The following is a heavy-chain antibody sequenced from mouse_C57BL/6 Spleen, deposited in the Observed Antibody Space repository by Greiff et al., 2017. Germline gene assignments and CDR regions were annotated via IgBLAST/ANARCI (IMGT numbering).Heavy chain of an antibody. V-gene: IGHV1-19*01. Sequence: VQLKQSGPVLVKPGASVKMSCKASGYTFTDYYMNWVKQSHGKSLEWIGVINPYNGGTGYNQKFKGKATLTVDKSSSTAYMEINRLTSEDSAVYYCASSHEGYFDVWGTGTTVTVAS. CDR2: INPYNGGT. CDR3: ASSHEGYFDV. J-gene: IGHJ1*03. CDR1: GYTFTDYY.